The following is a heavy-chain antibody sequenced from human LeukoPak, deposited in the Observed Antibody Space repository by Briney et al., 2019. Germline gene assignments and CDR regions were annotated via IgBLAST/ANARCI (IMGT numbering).Heavy chain of an antibody. J-gene: IGHJ4*02. D-gene: IGHD4-17*01. CDR3: ARDTPNYGDFDY. Sequence: GSSVKVSCKASGGTFSSYAISWVRQAPGQGLEWMGRIIPILGIANYAQKFQGRVTITADKSTSTAYMALSSLRSEDTAVYYCARDTPNYGDFDYWGQGTLVTVSS. CDR2: IIPILGIA. CDR1: GGTFSSYA. V-gene: IGHV1-69*04.